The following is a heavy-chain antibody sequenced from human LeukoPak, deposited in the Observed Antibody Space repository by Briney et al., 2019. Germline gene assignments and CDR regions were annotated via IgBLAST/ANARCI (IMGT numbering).Heavy chain of an antibody. V-gene: IGHV4-39*01. CDR1: GGSISSSSYY. CDR3: ASKNGDYGDYRLGWFDP. J-gene: IGHJ5*02. Sequence: SETLSLTCTVSGGSISSSSYYWGWIRQPPGKGLEWIGSIYYSGSTYYNPSLKSRVTISVDTSKNQFSLKLSSVTAADTAMYYCASKNGDYGDYRLGWFDPWGQGTLVTVSS. CDR2: IYYSGST. D-gene: IGHD4-17*01.